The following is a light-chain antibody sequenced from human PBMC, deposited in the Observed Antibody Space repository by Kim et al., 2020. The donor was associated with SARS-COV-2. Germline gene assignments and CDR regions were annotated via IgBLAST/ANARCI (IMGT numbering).Light chain of an antibody. CDR1: ITDVGTYSL. J-gene: IGLJ3*02. Sequence: QSALTQPASVSGSPGQSVTISCSGTITDVGTYSLVSWYQQYPGKAPKLILYEVSTRPSGVSDRFSGSKSGNTASLTISGLQAEDEADYYCCSFTDAHTPWLFGGGTQLTVL. V-gene: IGLV2-23*02. CDR2: EVS. CDR3: CSFTDAHTPWL.